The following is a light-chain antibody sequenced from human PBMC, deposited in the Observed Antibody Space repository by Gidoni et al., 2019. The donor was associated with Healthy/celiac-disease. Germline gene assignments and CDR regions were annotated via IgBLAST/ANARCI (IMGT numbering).Light chain of an antibody. CDR1: QDISNY. Sequence: DTQMTPSPSSLSASVGDRVTITCQSSQDISNYLNWYQQKPGKAPKLLIYDASDLETGVPSRFSGSGSGTDFTFTISSLQPEDFATYYCQQYDNLPLTFGGGTKLEIK. CDR3: QQYDNLPLT. CDR2: DAS. V-gene: IGKV1-33*01. J-gene: IGKJ4*01.